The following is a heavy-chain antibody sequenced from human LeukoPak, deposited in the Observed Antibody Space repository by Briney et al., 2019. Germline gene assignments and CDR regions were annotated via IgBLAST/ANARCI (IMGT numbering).Heavy chain of an antibody. CDR3: ARGGYYGSGNDFRFDP. J-gene: IGHJ5*02. Sequence: PSETLSLTCTVSGGSISSSRYYWGWIRQPPGKGLEWIGSLYYSGNTYYNPSLKSRVTISVDTSKNQFSLKLKSVTAADTAVYYCARGGYYGSGNDFRFDPWGQGTLVTVSS. D-gene: IGHD3-10*01. CDR1: GGSISSSRYY. V-gene: IGHV4-39*07. CDR2: LYYSGNT.